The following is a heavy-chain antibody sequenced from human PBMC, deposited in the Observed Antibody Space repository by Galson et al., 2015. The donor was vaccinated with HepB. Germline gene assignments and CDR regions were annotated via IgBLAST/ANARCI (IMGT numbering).Heavy chain of an antibody. V-gene: IGHV1-46*01. Sequence: SVKVSCKASGGTFSSYAISWVRQAPGQGLEWMGIINPSGGSTSYAQKFQGRVTMTRDTSTSTVYMELSSLRSEDTAVYYCARDSEWELLGEGFDPWGQGTLVTVSS. CDR2: INPSGGST. CDR1: GGTFSSYA. CDR3: ARDSEWELLGEGFDP. J-gene: IGHJ5*02. D-gene: IGHD1-26*01.